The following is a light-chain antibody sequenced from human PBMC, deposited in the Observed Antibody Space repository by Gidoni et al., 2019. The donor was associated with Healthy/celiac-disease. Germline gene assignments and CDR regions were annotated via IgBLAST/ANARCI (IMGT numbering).Light chain of an antibody. V-gene: IGKV3-20*01. CDR2: GAS. J-gene: IGKJ3*01. CDR3: QQYGSSPLFT. CDR1: QSVRSSY. Sequence: EIVLPQSPGTLSLSPGDRATLSCRASQSVRSSYLAWYQQKPGQAPRLLIYGASSRATGIPDRFSGSGSGTDFTLTISRLETEDFAVYYCQQYGSSPLFTFGPGTKVDIK.